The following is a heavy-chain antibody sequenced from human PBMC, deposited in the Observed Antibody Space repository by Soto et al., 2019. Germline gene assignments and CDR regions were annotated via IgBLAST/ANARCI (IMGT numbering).Heavy chain of an antibody. Sequence: QVQLQQWGAGLLKPSETLSLNCAVNGGSLSGYYWSWIRQPPGKGLEWIGEIKDGGRTNYSPSLKSRATISSDTSNNQFSLRLYSVTAADTGVYYCARGQEGVAATHWDQGTLVTVSS. CDR1: GGSLSGYY. CDR2: IKDGGRT. J-gene: IGHJ4*02. CDR3: ARGQEGVAATH. D-gene: IGHD6-25*01. V-gene: IGHV4-34*01.